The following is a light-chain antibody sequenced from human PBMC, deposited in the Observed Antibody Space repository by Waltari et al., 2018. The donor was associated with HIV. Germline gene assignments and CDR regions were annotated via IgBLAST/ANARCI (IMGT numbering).Light chain of an antibody. CDR2: EVT. V-gene: IGLV2-18*02. CDR1: SSDVGSYNL. CDR3: SSFTSSSTVV. J-gene: IGLJ3*02. Sequence: QSALTQPPSVSGSPGQSVTISCTGTSSDVGSYNLVSWYQQSPGTAPKLMVYEVTYRPSGVPERFSGSKSGNTASLTISGLQAEDEADYYCSSFTSSSTVVFGGGTKLTVL.